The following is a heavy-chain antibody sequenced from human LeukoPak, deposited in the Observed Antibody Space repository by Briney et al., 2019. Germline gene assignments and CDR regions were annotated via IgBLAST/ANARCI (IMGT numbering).Heavy chain of an antibody. V-gene: IGHV3-7*01. J-gene: IGHJ4*02. CDR3: ASRKYYLDY. Sequence: GGSLRLSCAASGFTLSSYWMSWVRRAPGKGLEWVANIKQDGSEKYYVDSVKGRFTISRDNAKNSLYLQMNSLRAEDTAVYYCASRKYYLDYWGQGTLVTVSS. CDR2: IKQDGSEK. CDR1: GFTLSSYW.